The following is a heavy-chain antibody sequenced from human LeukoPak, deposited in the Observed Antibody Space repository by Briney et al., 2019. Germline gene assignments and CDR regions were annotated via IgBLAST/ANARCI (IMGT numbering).Heavy chain of an antibody. V-gene: IGHV1-18*01. J-gene: IGHJ4*02. CDR1: GYTFTSYG. D-gene: IGHD6-13*01. CDR2: ISAYNGNT. Sequence: ASVKVSCKASGYTFTSYGISWVRQAPGQGLESMGWISAYNGNTNYAQKLQGRVTMTTDTSTSTAYMELRSLRSDDTAVYYCAMFLAANGRGFDCWGQGTLVTVSS. CDR3: AMFLAANGRGFDC.